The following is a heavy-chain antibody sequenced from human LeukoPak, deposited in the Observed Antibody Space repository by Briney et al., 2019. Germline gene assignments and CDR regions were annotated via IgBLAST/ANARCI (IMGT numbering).Heavy chain of an antibody. CDR3: ARQAAETDFWSGSVDRMGFDY. CDR2: VYYSGST. V-gene: IGHV4-39*01. CDR1: GGSISSSSYY. Sequence: SETLSLTCTVSGGSISSSSYYWGWIRQPPGKGLEWIGTVYYSGSTYYNPSLKSRVAISVDTSKNRFSLKLSAVTAADTAVYYCARQAAETDFWSGSVDRMGFDYWGQGVLVTVSS. J-gene: IGHJ4*02. D-gene: IGHD3-3*01.